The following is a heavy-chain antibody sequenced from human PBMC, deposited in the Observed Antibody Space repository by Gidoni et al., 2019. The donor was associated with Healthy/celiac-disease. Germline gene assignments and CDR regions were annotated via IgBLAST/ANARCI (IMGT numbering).Heavy chain of an antibody. CDR3: ARGREGVLRFLEWLPHHYFDY. Sequence: QVQLQQWGAGRLKPSETLSLTCAVYGGSFSGYYWSWIRQPPGKGLEWIGEINHSGSTNYNPSLKSRVTISVDTSKNQFSLKLSSVTAADTAVYYCARGREGVLRFLEWLPHHYFDYWGQGTLVTVSS. D-gene: IGHD3-3*01. V-gene: IGHV4-34*01. CDR1: GGSFSGYY. CDR2: INHSGST. J-gene: IGHJ4*02.